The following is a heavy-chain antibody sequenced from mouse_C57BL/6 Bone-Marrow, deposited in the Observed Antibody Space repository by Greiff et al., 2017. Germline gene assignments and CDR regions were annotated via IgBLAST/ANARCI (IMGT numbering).Heavy chain of an antibody. D-gene: IGHD1-1*01. CDR3: ASRGTTVPATGYFDV. CDR2: IRNKANGYTT. V-gene: IGHV7-3*01. Sequence: EVNVVDSGGGLVQPGGSLSLSCAASGFTFTDYYMSWVRQPPGKALEWLGFIRNKANGYTTEYSASVKGRFTISRDNSQSILYRQMNALRAEDSATYYGASRGTTVPATGYFDVWGTGTTVTVSS. J-gene: IGHJ1*03. CDR1: GFTFTDYY.